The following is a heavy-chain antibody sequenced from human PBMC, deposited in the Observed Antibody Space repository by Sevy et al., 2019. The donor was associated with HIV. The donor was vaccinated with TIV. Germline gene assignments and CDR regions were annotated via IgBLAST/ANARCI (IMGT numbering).Heavy chain of an antibody. CDR2: INHSGST. J-gene: IGHJ3*02. CDR1: GGSFSGYY. Sequence: SEILSLTCAVYGGSFSGYYWSWIRQPPGKGLEWIGEINHSGSTNYNPSFKSRVTISVDTSKNQFSLKLSSVTAADTAVYYCARHCSSTSCSHAFDIWGQGTMVTVSS. D-gene: IGHD2-2*01. V-gene: IGHV4-34*01. CDR3: ARHCSSTSCSHAFDI.